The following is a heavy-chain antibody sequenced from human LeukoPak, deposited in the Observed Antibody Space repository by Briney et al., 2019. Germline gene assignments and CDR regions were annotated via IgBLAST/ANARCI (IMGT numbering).Heavy chain of an antibody. J-gene: IGHJ6*03. D-gene: IGHD6-6*01. V-gene: IGHV4-59*01. CDR3: ARERIYSSSPFSRRTSAYYYMDV. Sequence: PSETLSLTCTVSGGSISTYYWTWIRQPPGKGLEWIGYVSFSGITNYNPSLKSRVTISVDTSKNQFSLKLSSVTAADTAVYFCARERIYSSSPFSRRTSAYYYMDVWGNGTAVIVSS. CDR2: VSFSGIT. CDR1: GGSISTYY.